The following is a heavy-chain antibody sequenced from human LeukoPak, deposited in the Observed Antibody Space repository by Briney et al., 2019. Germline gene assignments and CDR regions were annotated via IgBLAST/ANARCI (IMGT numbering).Heavy chain of an antibody. V-gene: IGHV4-59*01. CDR3: ARLDYYHFDY. Sequence: LSETLSLTCTVSGGSISRYYWSWIRQPPGKGLEWIGYISYSGSTKYNPSLMSRVTISVDTSKNQFSLKLSSATAADTAVYYCARLDYYHFDYWGQGTVVTVSS. D-gene: IGHD3-22*01. J-gene: IGHJ4*02. CDR1: GGSISRYY. CDR2: ISYSGST.